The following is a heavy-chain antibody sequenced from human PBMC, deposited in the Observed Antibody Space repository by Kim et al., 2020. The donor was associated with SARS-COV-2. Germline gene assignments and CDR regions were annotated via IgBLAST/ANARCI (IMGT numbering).Heavy chain of an antibody. CDR3: ARVFTIFGVVIKVLDY. J-gene: IGHJ4*02. D-gene: IGHD3-3*01. V-gene: IGHV4-38-2*02. Sequence: SETLSLTCTVSGYSISSGYYWGWIRQPPGKGLEWIGSIYHSGSTYYNPSLKSRVTISVDTSKNQFSLKLSSVTAADTAVYYCARVFTIFGVVIKVLDYWGQGTLVTVSS. CDR1: GYSISSGYY. CDR2: IYHSGST.